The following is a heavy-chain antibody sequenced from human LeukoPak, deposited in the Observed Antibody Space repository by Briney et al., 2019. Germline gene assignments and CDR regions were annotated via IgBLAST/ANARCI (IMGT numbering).Heavy chain of an antibody. CDR1: GGSFSGYQ. CDR3: ARGGRQWLIYLWFDP. D-gene: IGHD6-19*01. V-gene: IGHV4-34*01. CDR2: INDNGST. Sequence: SETLSLTCAVYGGSFSGYQWTWIRQPPGRGLEWIGEINDNGSTNYNPSLKSRVTISVDTSKNQFSLKLSSVSAADTAVYYCARGGRQWLIYLWFDPWGQGTRVTVSS. J-gene: IGHJ5*02.